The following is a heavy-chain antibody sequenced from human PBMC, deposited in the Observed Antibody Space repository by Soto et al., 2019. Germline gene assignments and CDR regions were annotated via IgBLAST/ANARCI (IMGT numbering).Heavy chain of an antibody. J-gene: IGHJ4*02. CDR2: INVGNGNA. CDR1: GYTYTEYA. Sequence: QVQFVQSGAEVKKPWASVKLSCKTSGYTYTEYAIHWVRQAPGQGLEWMGWINVGNGNAEYSQRFEGRVTMTRDTAASTVYMEAGRLASEETAVIYCTRSSKRGYWGQGTLVTVSS. V-gene: IGHV1-3*01. CDR3: TRSSKRGY.